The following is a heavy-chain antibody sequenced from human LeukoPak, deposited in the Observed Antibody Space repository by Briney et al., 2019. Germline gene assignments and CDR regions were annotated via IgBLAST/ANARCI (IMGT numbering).Heavy chain of an antibody. Sequence: GGSLRLSCAASGFTFSSYGMSWVRQAPGKGLEWVSDISGSRGRTYYVDSVKGRFTISRDNGKNMLYLQMNSLRAEDTAVYYCAKGPRTVRFGDRHKGIFDYWGQGTLVTVSS. CDR2: ISGSRGRT. J-gene: IGHJ4*02. V-gene: IGHV3-23*01. D-gene: IGHD3-10*01. CDR1: GFTFSSYG. CDR3: AKGPRTVRFGDRHKGIFDY.